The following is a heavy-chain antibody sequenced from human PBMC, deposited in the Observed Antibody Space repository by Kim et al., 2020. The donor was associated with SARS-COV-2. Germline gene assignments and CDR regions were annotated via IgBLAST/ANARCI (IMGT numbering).Heavy chain of an antibody. V-gene: IGHV3-43*01. CDR3: AKPRRWLQLDAFDI. J-gene: IGHJ3*02. Sequence: ADSVKGRFTISRDNSKNSLYLQMNSLRTEDTAFYYCAKPRRWLQLDAFDIWGQGTMVTVSS. D-gene: IGHD5-12*01.